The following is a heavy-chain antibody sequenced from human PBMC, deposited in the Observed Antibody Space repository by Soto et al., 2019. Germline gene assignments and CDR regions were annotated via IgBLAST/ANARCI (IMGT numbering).Heavy chain of an antibody. CDR1: GFTFSAYS. CDR2: ISSSSSYI. V-gene: IGHV3-21*01. J-gene: IGHJ4*02. CDR3: ATTVTTPDY. D-gene: IGHD4-17*01. Sequence: GGSLSLSCAASGFTFSAYSRNWVRQAPGKGLEWVSSISSSSSYIYYADSVKGRFTISRDNAKNPLYLQMNSLRAEDTAVYYCATTVTTPDYWGQGTLVNVSS.